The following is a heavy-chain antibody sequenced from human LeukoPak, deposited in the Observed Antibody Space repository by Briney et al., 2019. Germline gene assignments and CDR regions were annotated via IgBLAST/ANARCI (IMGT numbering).Heavy chain of an antibody. J-gene: IGHJ3*02. V-gene: IGHV4-39*07. CDR1: GGSISSIIYY. CDR2: IYYSGST. D-gene: IGHD1-1*01. CDR3: ARGANDNNAFDI. Sequence: SETLSLTCTVSGGSISSIIYYWGWIRQPPGKGLEWIGSIYYSGSTYYSPSLKTRVTISVDTSKNQFSLKLSSVTAADTAVYYCARGANDNNAFDIWGQGTMVTVSS.